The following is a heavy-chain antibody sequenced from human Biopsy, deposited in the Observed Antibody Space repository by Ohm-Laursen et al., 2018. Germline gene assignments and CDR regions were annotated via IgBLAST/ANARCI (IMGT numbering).Heavy chain of an antibody. J-gene: IGHJ2*01. CDR2: IYYTGST. V-gene: IGHV4-59*08. CDR3: ERHAPSYSGGYWRYFDL. CDR1: GGSISSYY. D-gene: IGHD1-26*01. Sequence: SETLSLTCTVSGGSISSYYWSWIRQPPGKGLEWIGYIYYTGSTNYNPYLKSRVTISEDTSITHHPQRLTFVTAADTAVYYCERHAPSYSGGYWRYFDLWGRGTLVTVSS.